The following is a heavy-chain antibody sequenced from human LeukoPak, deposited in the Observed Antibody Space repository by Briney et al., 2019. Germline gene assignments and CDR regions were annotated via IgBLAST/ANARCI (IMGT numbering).Heavy chain of an antibody. CDR3: ARLVYGDYDLYYYYYYMDG. CDR1: GGSISSSSYH. CDR2: IYYSGRT. Sequence: SETLSLTCTVSGGSISSSSYHWGWIRQPPGKGLEWIGSIYYSGRTYYNPSLTSRVTISVDTSKNQFSLKLSSVTAADTAVYYWARLVYGDYDLYYYYYYMDGWGKGSTVT. J-gene: IGHJ6*03. V-gene: IGHV4-39*01. D-gene: IGHD4-17*01.